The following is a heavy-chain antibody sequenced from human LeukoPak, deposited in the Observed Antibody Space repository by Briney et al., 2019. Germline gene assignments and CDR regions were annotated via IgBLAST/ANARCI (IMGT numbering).Heavy chain of an antibody. Sequence: GASVKVSCKASGYTFTGYYMHWVRQAPGQGLEWMGWINPNSGGTNYAQKFQGRVTMTRDTSISTAYMELSRLRSDDTAVYYCASTAHYDSSGYPEDWGQGTLVTVSS. CDR2: INPNSGGT. CDR3: ASTAHYDSSGYPED. CDR1: GYTFTGYY. D-gene: IGHD3-22*01. V-gene: IGHV1-2*02. J-gene: IGHJ4*02.